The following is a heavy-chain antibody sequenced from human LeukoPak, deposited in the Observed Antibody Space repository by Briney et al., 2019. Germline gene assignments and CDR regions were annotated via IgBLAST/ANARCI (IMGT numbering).Heavy chain of an antibody. V-gene: IGHV3-66*01. CDR1: GFTVSSNY. CDR2: IYSGGST. D-gene: IGHD2-2*01. J-gene: IGHJ4*02. Sequence: GGSLRLSCAASGFTVSSNYMSWVRQAPGKGLEWVSVIYSGGSTYYADSVKGRFTISRDNSKNTLYLQMNSLRAEDTAVYYCVRSEGQLLTLYYFDYWGQGTPVTVSS. CDR3: VRSEGQLLTLYYFDY.